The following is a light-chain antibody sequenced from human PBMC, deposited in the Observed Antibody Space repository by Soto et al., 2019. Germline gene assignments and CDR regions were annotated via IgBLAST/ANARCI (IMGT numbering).Light chain of an antibody. J-gene: IGKJ1*01. CDR3: QKYNSAPWT. CDR2: AAS. V-gene: IGKV1-27*01. CDR1: QGIGTY. Sequence: DIQMTQSPSSLSASVGDRVTITCRASQGIGTYLDWYQQKPGKVPKLLIYAASTLQSGVPSRFSGSGSGTDFTLTISSLQPEDVATYYCQKYNSAPWTFGQGTKVEIK.